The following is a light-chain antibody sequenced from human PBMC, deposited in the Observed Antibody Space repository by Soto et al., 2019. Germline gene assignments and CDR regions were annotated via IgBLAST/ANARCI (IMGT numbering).Light chain of an antibody. Sequence: EIVMTQSPATLSVSPGERATLSCRASQSVSSNLAWYQQKPGQAPRLLIYGASIRATGIPARFSGSGSGTEFTLTISSLQSEDFAVYYCKQYNNWPLTFGGGTKVEIK. CDR1: QSVSSN. V-gene: IGKV3-15*01. CDR2: GAS. CDR3: KQYNNWPLT. J-gene: IGKJ4*01.